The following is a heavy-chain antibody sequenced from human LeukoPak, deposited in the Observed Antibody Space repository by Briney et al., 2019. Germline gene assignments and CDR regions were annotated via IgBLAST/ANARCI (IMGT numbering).Heavy chain of an antibody. CDR2: ITSAGNFI. CDR1: GFTFSTYT. CDR3: ARDLWDH. J-gene: IGHJ4*02. V-gene: IGHV3-21*01. Sequence: GGSLRLSCAASGFTFSTYTMIWVRQAPGKGLEWVSSITSAGNFIFYADSLRGRFNVSRDNAKNSLYLQMNRLRAEDTAMYYCARDLWDHWGQGTLVTVSS.